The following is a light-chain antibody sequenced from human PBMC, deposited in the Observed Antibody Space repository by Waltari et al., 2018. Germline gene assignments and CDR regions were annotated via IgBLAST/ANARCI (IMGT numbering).Light chain of an antibody. CDR3: QQRSLLPLT. V-gene: IGKV3-11*01. Sequence: EIVLTQSPATLSLLAGERATLSCRASESVSRYLGWYQQKPGQAPRLLIYDTSIRATGVPARFIGSGYGTDFTLTISSLEPEDFALYFCQQRSLLPLTFGGGTKVEI. CDR1: ESVSRY. CDR2: DTS. J-gene: IGKJ4*01.